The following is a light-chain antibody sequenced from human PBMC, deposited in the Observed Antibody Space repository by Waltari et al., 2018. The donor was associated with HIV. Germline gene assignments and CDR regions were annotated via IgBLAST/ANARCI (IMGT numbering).Light chain of an antibody. V-gene: IGKV1-6*01. CDR3: LQDYNAPYT. Sequence: AIQMTQSPSSLSAAVGDSVTIPCRSNQGIRNDLGWYQHKSGKAPKLVLYAASALHNGVTSRFSGSGADTDFTLTNSSVQPEDFATYYCLQDYNAPYTFGQGTKLEIK. J-gene: IGKJ2*01. CDR2: AAS. CDR1: QGIRND.